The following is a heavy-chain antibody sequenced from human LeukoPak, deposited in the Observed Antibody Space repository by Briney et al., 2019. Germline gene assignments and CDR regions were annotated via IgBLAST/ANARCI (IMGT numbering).Heavy chain of an antibody. CDR3: AKDHPYDSSGFDY. CDR1: GFTFDDYA. J-gene: IGHJ4*02. CDR2: ISWNSGSI. D-gene: IGHD3-22*01. Sequence: GGSLRLSCAASGFTFDDYAMHWVRQARGKGLEWVSGISWNSGSIGYADSVKGRFTISRDNAKNSLYLQMNSLRAEDTAVYYCAKDHPYDSSGFDYWGQGTLVTVSS. V-gene: IGHV3-9*01.